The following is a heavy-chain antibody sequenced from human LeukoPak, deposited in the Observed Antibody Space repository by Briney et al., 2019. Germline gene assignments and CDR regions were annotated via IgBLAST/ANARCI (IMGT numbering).Heavy chain of an antibody. CDR1: GFAFSSYA. J-gene: IGHJ3*02. CDR2: ISSSSSYI. V-gene: IGHV3-21*01. Sequence: PGGSLRLSCAAFGFAFSSYAMHWVREAPGQGLGRVSSISSSSSYIYYADPVQGRFTISRDNATNSLYLQLNSLRAEDTAVYYCARDKAGAFDIWGQGTMVTVSS. CDR3: ARDKAGAFDI.